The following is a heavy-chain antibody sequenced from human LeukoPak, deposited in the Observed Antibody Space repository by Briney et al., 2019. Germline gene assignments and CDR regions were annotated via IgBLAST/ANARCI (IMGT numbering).Heavy chain of an antibody. Sequence: GGSLRLSCAVSRFTLSTYAMTWVRQAPGKGLEWVSTIGGGGAGTYYADSVKGRFTISRDSSKDTLYLQMNSLRAEDTAVYYCAKTHGDYVYYFFYAMDVWGQGTTVTVSS. CDR3: AKTHGDYVYYFFYAMDV. CDR1: RFTLSTYA. J-gene: IGHJ6*02. V-gene: IGHV3-23*01. D-gene: IGHD4-17*01. CDR2: IGGGGAGT.